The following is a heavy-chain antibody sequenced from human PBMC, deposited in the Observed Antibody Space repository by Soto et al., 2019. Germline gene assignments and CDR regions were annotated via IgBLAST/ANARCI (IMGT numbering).Heavy chain of an antibody. V-gene: IGHV1-2*04. CDR3: ARDLVYEGSSWPWYYYYGMDV. D-gene: IGHD6-13*01. Sequence: ASVKVSCKASGYTFTGYYMHWVRQAPGQGLEWMGWINPNSGGTNYAQKLQGWVTMTRDTSISTAYMELSRLRSDDTAVYYCARDLVYEGSSWPWYYYYGMDVWGQGTTVTVSS. CDR2: INPNSGGT. CDR1: GYTFTGYY. J-gene: IGHJ6*02.